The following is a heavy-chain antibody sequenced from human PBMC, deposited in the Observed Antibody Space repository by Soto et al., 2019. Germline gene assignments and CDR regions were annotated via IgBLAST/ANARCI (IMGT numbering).Heavy chain of an antibody. CDR2: IKTSAGGGAT. V-gene: IGHV3-15*07. D-gene: IGHD2-15*01. Sequence: GGSLRLSCVASGFSFNDAWMNWVRQAPGEGLEWVGRIKTSAGGGATDYAAPVQGRFTISRDDSKNALYLHMNSLRTEDTAIYYCTTGSVEGIWGQGTTVTVSS. CDR1: GFSFNDAW. J-gene: IGHJ6*02. CDR3: TTGSVEGI.